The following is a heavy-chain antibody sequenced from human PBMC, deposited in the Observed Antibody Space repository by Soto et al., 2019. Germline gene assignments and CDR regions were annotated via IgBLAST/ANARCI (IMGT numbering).Heavy chain of an antibody. J-gene: IGHJ4*02. Sequence: EVQLLESGGGLVQPGGSLRLSCAASGLTFSGYGMSWVRQAPGTGLAWVSAISGSGSTTYYADSVKGRFTISRDDSKNILYLQMNSLRAEDTAVYYCVTRSRGLQSSPPRLDSWGQGTPVTVSS. CDR2: ISGSGSTT. CDR3: VTRSRGLQSSPPRLDS. V-gene: IGHV3-23*01. CDR1: GLTFSGYG. D-gene: IGHD4-4*01.